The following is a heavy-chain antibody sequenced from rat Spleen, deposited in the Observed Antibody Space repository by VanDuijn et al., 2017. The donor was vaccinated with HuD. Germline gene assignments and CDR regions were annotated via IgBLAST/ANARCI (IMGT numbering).Heavy chain of an antibody. D-gene: IGHD5-1*01. CDR1: GFSLTSYN. CDR2: IWNTGGT. CDR3: ARESWEKDFDY. V-gene: IGHV2-41*01. Sequence: QVQLKESGPGLVQPSQTLSLTCTVAGFSLTSYNVHWVRQPPGKGLEWMGVIWNTGGTRYNSALKSRLSISKDTSKSQVFLKMNSLQTEDTATYYCARESWEKDFDYWGQGVMVTVSS. J-gene: IGHJ2*01.